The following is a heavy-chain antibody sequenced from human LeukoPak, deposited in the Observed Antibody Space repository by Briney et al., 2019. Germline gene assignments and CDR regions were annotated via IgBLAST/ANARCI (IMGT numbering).Heavy chain of an antibody. CDR1: GFTFSSYS. Sequence: GGSLRLSCAASGFTFSSYSMSWVRQAPGKGLEWVSSISSSSSYIYYADSVKGRFTISRDNAKNSLYLQMNSLRAEDTAVYYCARGKGRATSFYYYYGMYVWGQGTTVTVSS. CDR3: ARGKGRATSFYYYYGMYV. V-gene: IGHV3-21*01. J-gene: IGHJ6*02. D-gene: IGHD5-12*01. CDR2: ISSSSSYI.